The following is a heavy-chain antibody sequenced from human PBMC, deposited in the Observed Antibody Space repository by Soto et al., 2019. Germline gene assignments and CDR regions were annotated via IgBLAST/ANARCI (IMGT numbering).Heavy chain of an antibody. D-gene: IGHD2-15*01. CDR2: ISYDGSNK. CDR3: AKDWSPGSQEA. CDR1: GFTFSSYG. Sequence: GGSLRLSSPASGFTFSSYGMHWVRQAPGKGLEWVAVISYDGSNKYYADSVKGRFTISRDNSKNTLYLQMNSLRAEDTAVYYCAKDWSPGSQEAWGQGTLVTVSS. V-gene: IGHV3-30*18. J-gene: IGHJ5*02.